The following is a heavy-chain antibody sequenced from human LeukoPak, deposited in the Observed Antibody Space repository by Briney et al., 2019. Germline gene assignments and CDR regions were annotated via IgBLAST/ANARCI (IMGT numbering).Heavy chain of an antibody. CDR2: ISGGGGST. D-gene: IGHD2-2*01. V-gene: IGHV3-23*01. CDR3: AKDRSCTGSSCNVGS. Sequence: GGSLRLSCAASGFXFSSFAISWVRQAPGKGLEWVSAISGGGGSTYYADSVKGRFTISRDNSKNTLFLQMNSLRAEDTAVYYCAKDRSCTGSSCNVGSWGQGTMVTVSS. J-gene: IGHJ3*01. CDR1: GFXFSSFA.